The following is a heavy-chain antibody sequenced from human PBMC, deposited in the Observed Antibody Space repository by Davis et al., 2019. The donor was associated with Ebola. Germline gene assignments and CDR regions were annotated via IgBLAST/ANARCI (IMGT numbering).Heavy chain of an antibody. D-gene: IGHD2-15*01. J-gene: IGHJ4*02. CDR3: ASGSYCSGGSCHGTDY. V-gene: IGHV4-34*01. CDR2: INDSGST. Sequence: PSETLSLTCAVYGGSFSGYYWSWIRQPPGEGLQWIGEINDSGSTNYNQSLKSRVTISVDTSKNQFSLKLSSVTAADTAVYYCASGSYCSGGSCHGTDYWGQGTLVTVSS. CDR1: GGSFSGYY.